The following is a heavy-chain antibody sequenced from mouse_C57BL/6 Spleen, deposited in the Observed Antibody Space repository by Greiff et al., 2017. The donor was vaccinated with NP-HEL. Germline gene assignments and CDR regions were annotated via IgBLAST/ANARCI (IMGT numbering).Heavy chain of an antibody. CDR1: GYTFTSYW. D-gene: IGHD1-2*01. CDR2: IDPSDSET. V-gene: IGHV1-52*01. Sequence: QVQLQQPGAELVRPGSSVKLSCKASGYTFTSYWMHWVKQRPIQGLEWIGNIDPSDSETHYNQKFKDKATLTVDKSSSTAYMQLSSLTSEDSAVYYCARYGSSDGYLGYWGQGTTLTVSS. CDR3: ARYGSSDGYLGY. J-gene: IGHJ2*01.